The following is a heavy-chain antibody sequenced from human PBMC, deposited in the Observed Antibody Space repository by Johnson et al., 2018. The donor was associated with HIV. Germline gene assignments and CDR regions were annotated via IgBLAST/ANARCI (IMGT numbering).Heavy chain of an antibody. CDR1: GFTFSSYG. D-gene: IGHD3-22*01. CDR3: ARESGCYYDSSAREAFYI. CDR2: ISYDGSNK. Sequence: QVQLVESGGGVVQPGRSLRLSCAASGFTFSSYGMHWVRQAPGKGLEWVAVISYDGSNKYYADSVKGRFTISRDNSKNTLYLQMNSLRAEDTAVYYCARESGCYYDSSAREAFYIWGQGTMVTVSS. J-gene: IGHJ3*02. V-gene: IGHV3-30*03.